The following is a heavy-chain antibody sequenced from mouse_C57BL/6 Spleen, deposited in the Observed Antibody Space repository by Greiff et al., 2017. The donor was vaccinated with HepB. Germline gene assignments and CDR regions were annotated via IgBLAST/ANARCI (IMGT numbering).Heavy chain of an antibody. CDR3: ARGYYDYDGALMDY. J-gene: IGHJ4*01. D-gene: IGHD2-4*01. Sequence: QVQLQQSGAELVKPGASVKISCKASGYAFSSYWMNWVKQRPGKGLEWIGQIYPGDGDTNYNGKFKGKATLTADKSSSTAYMQLSSLTSEDSAVYFCARGYYDYDGALMDYWGQGTSVTVSS. V-gene: IGHV1-80*01. CDR1: GYAFSSYW. CDR2: IYPGDGDT.